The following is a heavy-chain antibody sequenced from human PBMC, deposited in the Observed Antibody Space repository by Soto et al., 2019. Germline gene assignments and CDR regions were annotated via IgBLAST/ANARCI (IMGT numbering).Heavy chain of an antibody. J-gene: IGHJ4*02. CDR3: ARNGQTYDYYFFDN. Sequence: QVQLVQSGAEVKKPGASVKVSCKASGYTLTHYYMHWVRQAPGQGPEWVGVINPSTLVTSYAQKFQGRVNMTRDTSTSTVYMALNSLISEDTAVYYCARNGQTYDYYFFDNWGQGTLVTVSS. CDR2: INPSTLVT. V-gene: IGHV1-46*01. D-gene: IGHD5-12*01. CDR1: GYTLTHYY.